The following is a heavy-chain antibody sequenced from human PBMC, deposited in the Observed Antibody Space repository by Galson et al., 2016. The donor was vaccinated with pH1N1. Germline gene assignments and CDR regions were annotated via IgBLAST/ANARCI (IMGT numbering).Heavy chain of an antibody. J-gene: IGHJ4*02. CDR1: GYTFSAYY. CDR2: INPDGGT. CDR3: ARVRGVCVFDY. V-gene: IGHV1-2*02. D-gene: IGHD2-8*01. Sequence: SVKVSCKASGYTFSAYYMHWVRQAPGQGLEWMGWINPDGGTNYAQKFQGRVAMTWDTSVTTVYLDLSRLRPDDTAVYYCARVRGVCVFDYWGQGTLVTVS.